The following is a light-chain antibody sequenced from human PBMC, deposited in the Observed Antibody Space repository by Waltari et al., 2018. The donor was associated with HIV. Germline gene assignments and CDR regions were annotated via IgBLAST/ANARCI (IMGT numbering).Light chain of an antibody. CDR1: ALPKQY. V-gene: IGLV3-25*03. Sequence: SYELTQPPSVSVSPGQTARITCSGDALPKQYAYWYQQKPGQAPALVIYKDSERPSGIPGRFSDASSGTTVTLTISGVQAEDEADYYCQSADSSGTVVFGGGTKLTVL. CDR2: KDS. J-gene: IGLJ2*01. CDR3: QSADSSGTVV.